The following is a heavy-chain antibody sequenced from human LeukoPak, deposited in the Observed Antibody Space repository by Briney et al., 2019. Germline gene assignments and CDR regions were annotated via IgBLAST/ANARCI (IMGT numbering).Heavy chain of an antibody. J-gene: IGHJ3*02. D-gene: IGHD3-22*01. Sequence: PGGSLRLPCAASGFTFDDYGMSWVRQAPGKGLEWVSGINWNGGSTGYADSVKGRFTISRDNAQNSLYLQMNSLRAEDTALYYCARELTYYYDSSGYSPGAFDIWGQGTMVTVSS. V-gene: IGHV3-20*04. CDR3: ARELTYYYDSSGYSPGAFDI. CDR2: INWNGGST. CDR1: GFTFDDYG.